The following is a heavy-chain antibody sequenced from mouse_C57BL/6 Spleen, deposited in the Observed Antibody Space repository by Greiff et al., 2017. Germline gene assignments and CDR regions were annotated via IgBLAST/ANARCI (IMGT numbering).Heavy chain of an antibody. CDR3: ARGGGNYVDY. CDR2: FNPNYGTT. Sequence: EVQVVESGPELVKPGASVKISCKASGYSFTDYNMNWVKQSNGKSLEWIGVFNPNYGTTSYNQKFKGKATLTVDQSSSTAYMQRNSLTSENSAVYYCARGGGNYVDYWGKGTTLTVSS. J-gene: IGHJ2*01. V-gene: IGHV1-39*01. CDR1: GYSFTDYN.